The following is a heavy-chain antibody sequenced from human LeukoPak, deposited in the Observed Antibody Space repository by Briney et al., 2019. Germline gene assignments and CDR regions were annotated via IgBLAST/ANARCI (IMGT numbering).Heavy chain of an antibody. Sequence: SGRSLRLSCAASGFSFSSYGMHWVRQAPGKGLEWVAVISYDGSNKYYADSVKGRFTISRDNSKNTLYLQMNSLRAEDTAVYYCAKDRGSYSQGWFDPWGQGTLVTVSS. CDR2: ISYDGSNK. CDR1: GFSFSSYG. V-gene: IGHV3-30*18. J-gene: IGHJ5*02. CDR3: AKDRGSYSQGWFDP. D-gene: IGHD1-26*01.